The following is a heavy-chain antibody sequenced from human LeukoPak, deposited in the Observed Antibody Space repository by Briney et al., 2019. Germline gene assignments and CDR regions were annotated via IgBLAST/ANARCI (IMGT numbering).Heavy chain of an antibody. D-gene: IGHD1-7*01. J-gene: IGHJ4*02. Sequence: SQTLSLTCTVSGCSISSGGYYWSWIGQHPGKGLEWIGYIYYSGSTYYNPALKSRLTITVKTSKNQLSLKLSSVTAADTAVYYCGRGSITGTALDYWGQGTLVTVSS. V-gene: IGHV4-31*03. CDR2: IYYSGST. CDR3: GRGSITGTALDY. CDR1: GCSISSGGYY.